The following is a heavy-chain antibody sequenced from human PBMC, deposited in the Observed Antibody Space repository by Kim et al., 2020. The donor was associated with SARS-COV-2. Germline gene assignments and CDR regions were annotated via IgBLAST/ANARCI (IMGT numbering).Heavy chain of an antibody. V-gene: IGHV3-74*03. CDR2: VDPYGGLR. CDR3: ATSEPIIFGTLKFDP. D-gene: IGHD3-9*01. J-gene: IGHJ5*02. CDR1: GFSFRTYW. Sequence: GGSLRLSCAASGFSFRTYWMHWVRQDPGKGLVWVSRVDPYGGLRTYADSVKGRFTISRDNAKNTLYLQMNSLRVEDTAVSYCATSEPIIFGTLKFDPRGRGTLVTVSS.